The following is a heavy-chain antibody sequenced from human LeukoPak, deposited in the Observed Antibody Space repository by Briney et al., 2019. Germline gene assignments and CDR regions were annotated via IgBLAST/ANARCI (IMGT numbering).Heavy chain of an antibody. D-gene: IGHD3-3*01. Sequence: PGGSLRLSCTGSGFTFGDYSLSWVRQAPEKGLGWVGFIRRKGYGGTTEYAPSVNGRFIISRDDSKSPAYLQMNSLKTEDTAVYYCTRDHDFWSGPFDVWGKGATVTVSS. V-gene: IGHV3-49*04. J-gene: IGHJ6*04. CDR1: GFTFGDYS. CDR2: IRRKGYGGTT. CDR3: TRDHDFWSGPFDV.